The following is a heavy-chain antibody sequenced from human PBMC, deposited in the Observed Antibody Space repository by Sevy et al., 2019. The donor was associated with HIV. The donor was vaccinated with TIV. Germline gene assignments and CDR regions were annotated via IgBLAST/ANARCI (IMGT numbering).Heavy chain of an antibody. V-gene: IGHV3-53*01. D-gene: IGHD3-10*01. CDR3: ARDLSWVRGVITYNWFDP. Sequence: GGSLRLSCAASVFTVSSNYMSWVRQAPGKGLEWVSVIYSGGSTYYADSVKGRFTISRDNSKNTLYLQMNSLRAEDTAVYYCARDLSWVRGVITYNWFDPWGQGTLVTVSS. CDR2: IYSGGST. CDR1: VFTVSSNY. J-gene: IGHJ5*02.